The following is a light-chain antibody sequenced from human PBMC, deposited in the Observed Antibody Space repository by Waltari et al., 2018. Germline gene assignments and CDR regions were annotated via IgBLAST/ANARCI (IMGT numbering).Light chain of an antibody. CDR3: MQALQTPYT. CDR1: QSLLHSNGKTF. J-gene: IGKJ2*01. V-gene: IGKV2-28*01. CDR2: LGS. Sequence: DIVMTQSPLSLPVTPGEPASISCRSSQSLLHSNGKTFFDWYLQKPGQSPQLLIYLGSTRASGVPDRFSGSQSGTDFTLEISRVEAEDVGIYYCMQALQTPYTFGQGTKLEIK.